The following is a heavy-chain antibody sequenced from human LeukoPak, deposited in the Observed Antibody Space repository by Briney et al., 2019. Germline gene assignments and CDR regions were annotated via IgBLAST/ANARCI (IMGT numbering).Heavy chain of an antibody. V-gene: IGHV4-34*01. CDR1: GGSFSGYY. CDR2: IYYSGST. Sequence: SETLSLTCAVYGGSFSGYYWSWIRQPPGKGLEWIGSIYYSGSTYYNPSLKSRVTISVDTSKNQFSLKLSSVTAADTAVYYCARHHIRKNDYWGQGTLVTVSS. D-gene: IGHD2-21*01. CDR3: ARHHIRKNDY. J-gene: IGHJ4*02.